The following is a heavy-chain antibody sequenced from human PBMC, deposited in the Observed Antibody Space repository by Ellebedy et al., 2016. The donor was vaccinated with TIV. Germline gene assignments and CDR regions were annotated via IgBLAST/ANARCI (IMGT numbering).Heavy chain of an antibody. CDR2: ISGSGGST. J-gene: IGHJ4*02. Sequence: GGSLRLSXGASGFTFSSYAMSWVRQAPGKGLEWVSAISGSGGSTYYADSVKGRFTISRDNSKNTLYLQMNSLRAEDTAVYYCAKDSGYYDFWSGYHFDYWGQGTLVTVSS. D-gene: IGHD3-3*01. V-gene: IGHV3-23*01. CDR1: GFTFSSYA. CDR3: AKDSGYYDFWSGYHFDY.